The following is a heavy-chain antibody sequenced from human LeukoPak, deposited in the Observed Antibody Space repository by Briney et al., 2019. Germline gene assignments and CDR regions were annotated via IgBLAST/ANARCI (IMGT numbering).Heavy chain of an antibody. CDR3: ARVNVDTAMVHFDY. Sequence: SVKVSCKASGGTFSSYAISWVRQAPGQGLEWMGRIIPILGIANYAQKFQGRVTITADKSTSTAYMELSSLRSEDTAVYYCARVNVDTAMVHFDYWGQGTLVTVSS. V-gene: IGHV1-69*04. CDR2: IIPILGIA. CDR1: GGTFSSYA. J-gene: IGHJ4*02. D-gene: IGHD5-18*01.